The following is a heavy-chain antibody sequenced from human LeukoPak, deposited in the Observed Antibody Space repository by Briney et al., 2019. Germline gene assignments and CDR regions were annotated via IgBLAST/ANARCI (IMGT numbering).Heavy chain of an antibody. CDR3: ARAITVNYYDSSGNAGGYFDY. J-gene: IGHJ4*02. CDR1: GGSISSGGYY. V-gene: IGHV4-31*03. D-gene: IGHD3-22*01. CDR2: IYYSGST. Sequence: SQTLSLTCTVSGGSISSGGYYWSWIRQHPGTGLEWIGYIYYSGSTYYNPSLKSRVTISVDTSKNQFSLKLNSVTAADTAVYHCARAITVNYYDSSGNAGGYFDYWGQGTLVTVSS.